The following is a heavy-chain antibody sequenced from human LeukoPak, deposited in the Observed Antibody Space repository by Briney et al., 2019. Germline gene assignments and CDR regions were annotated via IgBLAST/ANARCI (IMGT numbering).Heavy chain of an antibody. D-gene: IGHD6-19*01. Sequence: GGSLGLSCTASGFTFSGYAMSWVRQAPGKGLEWVSAISDSGGYTYYADSVKGRFTISRDNSKKTVFLQMNSLRAEDTAIYYCVKGETVAVDWGQGTMVTVSS. CDR1: GFTFSGYA. CDR3: VKGETVAVD. CDR2: ISDSGGYT. J-gene: IGHJ3*01. V-gene: IGHV3-23*01.